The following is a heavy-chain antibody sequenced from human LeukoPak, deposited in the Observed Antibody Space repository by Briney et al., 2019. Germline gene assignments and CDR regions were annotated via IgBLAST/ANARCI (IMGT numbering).Heavy chain of an antibody. J-gene: IGHJ5*02. V-gene: IGHV1-69*13. Sequence: SVKVSCKASGGTFSSYAISWVRQAPGQGLEWMGGIIPIFGTANYAQKFQGRVTITADESTSTAYMELSSLRSEDTAVYYCAREIGDGVVIFYNNWFDPWGQGTLVTVSS. CDR2: IIPIFGTA. D-gene: IGHD3-3*01. CDR1: GGTFSSYA. CDR3: AREIGDGVVIFYNNWFDP.